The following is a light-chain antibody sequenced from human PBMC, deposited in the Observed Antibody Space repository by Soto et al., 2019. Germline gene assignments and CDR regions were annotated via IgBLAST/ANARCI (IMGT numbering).Light chain of an antibody. Sequence: DIQMTQSPSSLSASVGDRVTITCRASQNIDTYLNWYQQKPGKAPKLLIYAASSLQSGVPSRFSGSGSGTDFTLTISSLQPEDFATYYCQQSYSTPRVTFGPGTKVDIK. J-gene: IGKJ3*01. CDR2: AAS. CDR1: QNIDTY. V-gene: IGKV1-39*01. CDR3: QQSYSTPRVT.